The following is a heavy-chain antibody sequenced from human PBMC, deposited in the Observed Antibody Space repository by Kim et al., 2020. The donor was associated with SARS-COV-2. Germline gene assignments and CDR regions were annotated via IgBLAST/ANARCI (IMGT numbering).Heavy chain of an antibody. Sequence: GGSLRLSCAASGFTFSSYAMSWVRQAPGKGLEWVSAISGSGGSTYYADSVKGRFTISRDNSKNTLYLQMNSLRAEDTAVYYCAKDLGYYDFWSGTEANYYYGMDVWGQGTTVTVSS. CDR1: GFTFSSYA. CDR2: ISGSGGST. J-gene: IGHJ6*02. V-gene: IGHV3-23*01. D-gene: IGHD3-3*01. CDR3: AKDLGYYDFWSGTEANYYYGMDV.